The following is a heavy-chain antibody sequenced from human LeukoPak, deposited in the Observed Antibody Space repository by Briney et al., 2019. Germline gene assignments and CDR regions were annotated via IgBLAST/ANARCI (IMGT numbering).Heavy chain of an antibody. V-gene: IGHV3-7*01. Sequence: GGSLRLACAASGFTFSHFWMSWVRQAPGKGREWVGYVKKTGSETYYVDSVKGRFTITRDNTRNALFLQMYSLRAEDTAMYFCAREDGYCSDGKCYSYFDSWGQGTLVTVSS. CDR3: AREDGYCSDGKCYSYFDS. J-gene: IGHJ4*02. CDR2: VKKTGSET. CDR1: GFTFSHFW. D-gene: IGHD2-15*01.